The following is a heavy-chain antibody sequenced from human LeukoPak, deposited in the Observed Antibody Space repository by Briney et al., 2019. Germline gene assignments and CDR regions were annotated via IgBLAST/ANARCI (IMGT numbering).Heavy chain of an antibody. Sequence: PSETLSLTCAVSGGSISSSNWWSWVRQPPGKGLEWIGEIYHSGSTNYNPSLKSRVTISVDKSKNQFSLKLSSVTVADTAVYYCARARRDGDDFWSGYSPYFDYWGQGTLVTVSS. V-gene: IGHV4-4*02. CDR1: GGSISSSNW. CDR2: IYHSGST. CDR3: ARARRDGDDFWSGYSPYFDY. D-gene: IGHD3-3*01. J-gene: IGHJ4*02.